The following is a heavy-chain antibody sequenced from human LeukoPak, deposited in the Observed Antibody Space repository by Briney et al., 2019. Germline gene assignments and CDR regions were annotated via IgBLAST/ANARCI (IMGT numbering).Heavy chain of an antibody. J-gene: IGHJ6*03. D-gene: IGHD3-16*01. CDR1: GFTFDDYA. CDR2: ITWNRDNI. CDR3: AKGGGGRLIYYYYMEV. Sequence: GGSLRLSCAASGFTFDDYAMHWVRQAPGKGLEWVSGITWNRDNIEYADSVKGRFTISRDNAKNSLYLQMNSLRAEDMALYYCAKGGGGRLIYYYYMEVWGKGTTVTVSS. V-gene: IGHV3-9*03.